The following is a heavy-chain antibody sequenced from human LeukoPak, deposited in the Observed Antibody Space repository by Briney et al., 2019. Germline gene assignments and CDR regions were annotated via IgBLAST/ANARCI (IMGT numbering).Heavy chain of an antibody. V-gene: IGHV1-2*02. D-gene: IGHD2-2*01. CDR2: INPNSGGT. J-gene: IGHJ4*02. CDR3: ATSRGYCSSTSCRDDYYFDY. CDR1: GYTFTGYY. Sequence: ASVKVSCKASGYTFTGYYMHWVRQAPGQGLEWMGWINPNSGGTNYAQKFQGRVTMTRDTSISTAYMELRSLRSDDTAVYYCATSRGYCSSTSCRDDYYFDYWGQGTLVTVSS.